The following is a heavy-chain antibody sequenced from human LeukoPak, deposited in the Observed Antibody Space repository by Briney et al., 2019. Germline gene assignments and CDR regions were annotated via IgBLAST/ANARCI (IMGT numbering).Heavy chain of an antibody. J-gene: IGHJ6*02. D-gene: IGHD2-2*01. CDR2: IYHSGST. Sequence: SETLSLTCAVSGGSISSSNWWSWVRQPPGKGLEWIGEIYHSGSTNCNPSLKSRVTISVDTSKNQFSLKLSSVTAADTAVYYCARGNCSSTSCYYYYYYGMDVWGQGTTVTVSS. CDR1: GGSISSSNW. V-gene: IGHV4-4*02. CDR3: ARGNCSSTSCYYYYYYGMDV.